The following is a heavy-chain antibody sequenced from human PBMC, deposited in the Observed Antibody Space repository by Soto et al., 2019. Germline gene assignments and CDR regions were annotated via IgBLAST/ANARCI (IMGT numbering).Heavy chain of an antibody. J-gene: IGHJ1*01. CDR1: GGSISSYY. V-gene: IGHV4-59*08. CDR3: ARLYEN. CDR2: IYYSGST. D-gene: IGHD3-3*01. Sequence: QVQLQESGPGLVKPSETLSLTCTVSGGSISSYYWSWIRQPPGKGLEWIGYIYYSGSTNYNPSLKSRVTISVDTSKNQFSLKLSSVTAADTAVYYCARLYENWGQGTLVTVSS.